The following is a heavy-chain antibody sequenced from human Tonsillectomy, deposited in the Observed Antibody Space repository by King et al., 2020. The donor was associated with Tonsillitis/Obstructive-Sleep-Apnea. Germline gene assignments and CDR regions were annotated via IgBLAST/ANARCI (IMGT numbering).Heavy chain of an antibody. V-gene: IGHV3-23*01. CDR3: AKGVYYDSSGYLGGDY. Sequence: VQLLESGGGLVQPGGSLRLSCAASGFTFSSYAMSWVRQAPGKGLEWVSGISGSGGSTYYADSVKGRVTISRDNSKNTLCLQMNSLRAEDTAVYYCAKGVYYDSSGYLGGDYWGQGTLVTVSS. J-gene: IGHJ4*02. CDR2: ISGSGGST. D-gene: IGHD3-22*01. CDR1: GFTFSSYA.